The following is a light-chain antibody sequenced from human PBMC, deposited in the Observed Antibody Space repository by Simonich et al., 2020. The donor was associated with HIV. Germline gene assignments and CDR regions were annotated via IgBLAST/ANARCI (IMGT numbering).Light chain of an antibody. V-gene: IGKV3-11*01. CDR1: QSVGSY. CDR2: DAS. CDR3: QQRSNWPLT. Sequence: EIVLTQSPATLSLSPGERATRSCRASQSVGSYLAWYQQKPGQAPRLLIYDASNRATGIPARFSGSGSGTDFTLTISSLEPEDFAVYYCQQRSNWPLTFGQGTRLEIK. J-gene: IGKJ5*01.